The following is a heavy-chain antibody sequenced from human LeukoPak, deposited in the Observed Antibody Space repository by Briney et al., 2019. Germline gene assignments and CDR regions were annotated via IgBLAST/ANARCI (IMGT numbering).Heavy chain of an antibody. Sequence: ASVKVSCKASGYTFTSYGISWVRQAPGQGLEWMGWISAYNGNTNYAQKLQGRVTMTTDTSTSTAYMELRSLRSDDTAVYYCARDQDSSGYYPRPTDYWGQGTLVTVSS. CDR1: GYTFTSYG. CDR2: ISAYNGNT. V-gene: IGHV1-18*01. D-gene: IGHD3-22*01. CDR3: ARDQDSSGYYPRPTDY. J-gene: IGHJ4*02.